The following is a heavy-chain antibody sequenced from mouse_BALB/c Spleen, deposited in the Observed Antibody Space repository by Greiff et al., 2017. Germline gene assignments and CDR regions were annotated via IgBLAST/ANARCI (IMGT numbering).Heavy chain of an antibody. CDR3: AASLLRLQGYYYAMDY. J-gene: IGHJ4*01. CDR2: ISYSGST. Sequence: VQLKESGPGLVKPSQSLSLTCTVTGYSITSDYAWNWIRQFPGNKLEWMGYISYSGSTSYNPSLKSRISITRDTSKNQFFLQLNSVTTEDTATYYCAASLLRLQGYYYAMDYWGQGTSVTVSS. D-gene: IGHD1-2*01. V-gene: IGHV3-2*02. CDR1: GYSITSDYA.